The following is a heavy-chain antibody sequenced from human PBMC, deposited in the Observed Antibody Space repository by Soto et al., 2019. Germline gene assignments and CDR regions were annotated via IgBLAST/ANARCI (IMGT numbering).Heavy chain of an antibody. CDR3: AKRYCTPTSRVREIDY. D-gene: IGHD2-2*01. CDR2: ISGSGGDT. CDR1: GFTFTNYA. V-gene: IGHV3-23*01. Sequence: GGSLRLSXAASGFTFTNYAMTWVRQAPGKGLEWVSTISGSGGDTYYADSIKGRFTISRDNSKNTLYLQMNSLRAVDTAVYYCAKRYCTPTSRVREIDYWGQGTLVTVS. J-gene: IGHJ4*02.